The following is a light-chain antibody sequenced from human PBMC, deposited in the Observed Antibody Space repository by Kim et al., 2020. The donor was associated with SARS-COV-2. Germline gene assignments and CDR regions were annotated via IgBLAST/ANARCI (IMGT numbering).Light chain of an antibody. Sequence: EIVMTQSPDTLSVSPGERVTLSCRASQSVSSNVAWYQQRPGQAPRLLIFGAGTRATGIPDRFSGVGSGTEFTLTINSLQAEDFAIYYCQQYNDWPLWTFGQGTKVDIK. CDR2: GAG. J-gene: IGKJ1*01. CDR3: QQYNDWPLWT. V-gene: IGKV3-15*01. CDR1: QSVSSN.